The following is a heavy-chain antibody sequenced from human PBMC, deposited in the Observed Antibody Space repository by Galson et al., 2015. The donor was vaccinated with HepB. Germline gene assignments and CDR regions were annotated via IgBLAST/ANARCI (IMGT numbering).Heavy chain of an antibody. CDR1: GFTFSSYW. CDR3: GCSSTSWYDAFDI. D-gene: IGHD2-2*01. V-gene: IGHV3-7*01. CDR2: IKQDGSEK. J-gene: IGHJ3*02. Sequence: SLRLSCAASGFTFSSYWMSWVRQAPGKGLEWVANIKQDGSEKYYVDSVKGRFTISRDNAKNSLYLQMNSLRAEDTAVYYCGCSSTSWYDAFDIRGQGTMVTVSS.